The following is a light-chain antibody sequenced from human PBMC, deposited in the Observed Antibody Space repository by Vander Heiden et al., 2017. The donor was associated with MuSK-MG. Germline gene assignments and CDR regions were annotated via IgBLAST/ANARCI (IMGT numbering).Light chain of an antibody. J-gene: IGKJ3*01. CDR3: QQDGSSPST. CDR2: GAS. Sequence: EIVLTQSPGPLSLSPGERATLTCRASQSVSSSYLAWYQQKPGQAPRLLIYGASSRATGIPDRFSGSGSGTDFTLTISRLEPEDFAVYYCQQDGSSPSTFGHGTKVDIK. V-gene: IGKV3-20*01. CDR1: QSVSSSY.